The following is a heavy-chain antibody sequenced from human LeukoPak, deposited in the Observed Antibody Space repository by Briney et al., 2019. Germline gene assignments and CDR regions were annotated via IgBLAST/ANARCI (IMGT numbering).Heavy chain of an antibody. Sequence: ASVKVSCKASGYTFTSYGISWVRQAPGLGLEWMGWISAYNGNTNYAQKLQGRVTMTTDTSTSTAYMELRSLRSDDTAVYYCAXXXXYXGNSPDAFDIWGQGTMVTVPS. CDR2: ISAYNGNT. CDR1: GYTFTSYG. CDR3: AXXXXYXGNSPDAFDI. D-gene: IGHD4-23*01. J-gene: IGHJ3*02. V-gene: IGHV1-18*01.